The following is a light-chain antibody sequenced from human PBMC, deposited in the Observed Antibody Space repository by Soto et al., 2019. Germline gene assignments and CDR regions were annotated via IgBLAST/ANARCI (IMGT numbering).Light chain of an antibody. V-gene: IGLV6-57*04. J-gene: IGLJ2*01. CDR3: QSYDSSNLVV. CDR1: SSSIASNY. CDR2: EDN. Sequence: NFMLTQPHSMSESPGKTVTISCTRSSSSIASNYVQWYQQRPGSAPTTVIYEDNQRPSGVPDRFSGSIDSSSNSASLTISGLQSEDEADYYCQSYDSSNLVVFGGGTKLTVL.